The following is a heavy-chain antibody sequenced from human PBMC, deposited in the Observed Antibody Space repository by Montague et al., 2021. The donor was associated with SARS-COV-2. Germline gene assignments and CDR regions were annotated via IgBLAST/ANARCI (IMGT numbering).Heavy chain of an antibody. V-gene: IGHV4-59*01. CDR1: GGSISSYY. J-gene: IGHJ5*02. CDR3: ARAAGYNWEYVDNWFDP. CDR2: IYYSGST. D-gene: IGHD1-20*01. Sequence: SETLSLTCTVSGGSISSYYWSWIRQPPGKGLEWIGYIYYSGSTNXNPSLKSRVTISVDTSKNQFSLKLSSVTAADTAVYYCARAAGYNWEYVDNWFDPWGQGTLVTVSS.